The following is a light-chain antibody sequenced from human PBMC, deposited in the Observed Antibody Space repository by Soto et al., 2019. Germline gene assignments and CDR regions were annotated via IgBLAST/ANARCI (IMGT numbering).Light chain of an antibody. Sequence: QSALTQPASVSGSPGQSITISCTGTSSDVGNYNLVSWYQQHPGKAPKLMIYEVTKRPSGVSNRFSGSKSGNTASLTISGLQAEDEADYSCCSYAGRSTLVFGGGTKVTVL. CDR3: CSYAGRSTLV. V-gene: IGLV2-23*02. J-gene: IGLJ2*01. CDR2: EVT. CDR1: SSDVGNYNL.